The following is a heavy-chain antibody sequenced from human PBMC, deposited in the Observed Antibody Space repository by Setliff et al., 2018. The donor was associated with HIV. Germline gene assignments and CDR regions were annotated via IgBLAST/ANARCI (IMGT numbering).Heavy chain of an antibody. Sequence: SQTLSLTCAVYGGSFSGHYWSWIRQPPGKGLEWIGEINDFRSTNYNPSLKTRVTISVDTSKKQFSLRLSSVTAADTAVYYCVTRHDGATGNYFYMDVWGKGTTVTVS. D-gene: IGHD4-17*01. CDR1: GGSFSGHY. CDR2: INDFRST. CDR3: VTRHDGATGNYFYMDV. J-gene: IGHJ6*03. V-gene: IGHV4-34*01.